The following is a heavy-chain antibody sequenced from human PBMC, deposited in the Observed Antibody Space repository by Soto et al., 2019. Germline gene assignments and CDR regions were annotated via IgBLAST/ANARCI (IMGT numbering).Heavy chain of an antibody. J-gene: IGHJ5*02. CDR3: ASRVRGVNNWFDP. V-gene: IGHV4-31*03. CDR1: GGSISSGGYF. D-gene: IGHD3-10*01. Sequence: QVQLQESGPGLVKPSQTLSLTCTVSGGSISSGGYFWSWIRQHPGKGLEWIGYIYYSGSTYYNPSLTIRVTISVDTSQNQSSLSLSSVTAADTAVYYCASRVRGVNNWFDPWGQGTLVTVSS. CDR2: IYYSGST.